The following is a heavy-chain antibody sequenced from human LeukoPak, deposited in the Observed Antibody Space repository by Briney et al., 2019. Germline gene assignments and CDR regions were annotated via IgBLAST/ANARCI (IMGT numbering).Heavy chain of an antibody. CDR2: IRQDESER. V-gene: IGHV3-7*01. J-gene: IGHJ6*03. Sequence: GGSLRLSCEGSGFSFSSYWMAWVRQLPGKGPEWVANIRQDESERYFADSVKGRFTISRDNAKKSVYLHMSSLRAEDTALYYCARLSAYYYGSYFYYYMDVWGKGTTVTVSS. CDR3: ARLSAYYYGSYFYYYMDV. D-gene: IGHD3-10*01. CDR1: GFSFSSYW.